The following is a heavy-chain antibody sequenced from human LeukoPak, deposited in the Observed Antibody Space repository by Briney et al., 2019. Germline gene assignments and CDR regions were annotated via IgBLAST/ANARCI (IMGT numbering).Heavy chain of an antibody. CDR2: ISYDGSNK. J-gene: IGHJ4*02. V-gene: IGHV3-30*18. Sequence: PPGGSLRLSCAASGFRFTTYGLNWVRQAPGKGLEWVAVISYDGSNKYYADSVKGRFTISRDNSKNTLYLQMNSLRAEDTAVYYCAKAFPYCSSTSCHPPLFDYWGQGTLVTVSS. CDR1: GFRFTTYG. D-gene: IGHD2-2*01. CDR3: AKAFPYCSSTSCHPPLFDY.